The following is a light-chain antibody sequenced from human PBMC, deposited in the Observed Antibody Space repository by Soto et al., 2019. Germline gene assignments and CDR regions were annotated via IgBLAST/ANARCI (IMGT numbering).Light chain of an antibody. V-gene: IGLV2-14*03. CDR2: NVY. CDR1: SSDIGIYNF. J-gene: IGLJ2*01. CDR3: ATWDDSLRGVL. Sequence: QSALTQPASVSGSPGQSITIFCTGTSSDIGIYNFVSWYQQHPGKAPKLMIYNVYSRPSGVSSRFSGSKSGNTASLTISWLQAEDEADYYCATWDDSLRGVLFGGGTKVTVL.